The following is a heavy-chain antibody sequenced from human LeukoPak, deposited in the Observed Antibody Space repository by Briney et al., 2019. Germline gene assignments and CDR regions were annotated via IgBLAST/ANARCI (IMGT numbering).Heavy chain of an antibody. CDR2: INPSGSST. J-gene: IGHJ6*02. CDR3: ARDYGDYGGYYYYGMDV. CDR1: GYTFTSYY. Sequence: GASVKVSCKASGYTFTSYYMHWVRQAPGQGLEWMGIINPSGSSTSYAQKFQGRVTMTRDTSTSTVYMELSSLRSEDTAVYYCARDYGDYGGYYYYGMDVWGQGTTVTVSS. V-gene: IGHV1-46*01. D-gene: IGHD4-17*01.